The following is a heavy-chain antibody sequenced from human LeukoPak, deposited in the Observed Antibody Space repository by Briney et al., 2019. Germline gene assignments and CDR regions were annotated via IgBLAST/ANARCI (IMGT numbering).Heavy chain of an antibody. CDR3: ARARDYYDSSGYYNY. V-gene: IGHV4-34*01. Sequence: SETLSLTCAVYGGSFSGYYWSWIRQPPGKGLEWIGEINHSGSTSYNPSLKSRVTISVDTSKNQFSLELSSVTAADTAVYYCARARDYYDSSGYYNYWGQGTLVTVSS. J-gene: IGHJ4*02. CDR1: GGSFSGYY. CDR2: INHSGST. D-gene: IGHD3-22*01.